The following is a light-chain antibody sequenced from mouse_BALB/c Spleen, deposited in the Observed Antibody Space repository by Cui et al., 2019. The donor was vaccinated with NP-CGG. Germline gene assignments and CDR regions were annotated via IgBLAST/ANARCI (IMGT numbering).Light chain of an antibody. CDR2: GTN. J-gene: IGLJ1*01. V-gene: IGLV1*01. Sequence: QAVVLLESAITTSPVETVTLTCRSSTGAVTTSNYANWVQEKPDHLFTGLIGGTNNRVPGVPARFSGSLIGDKAALTITGAQTEDEAIYFCALWYSNHWVFGGGTKLTVL. CDR3: ALWYSNHWV. CDR1: TGAVTTSNY.